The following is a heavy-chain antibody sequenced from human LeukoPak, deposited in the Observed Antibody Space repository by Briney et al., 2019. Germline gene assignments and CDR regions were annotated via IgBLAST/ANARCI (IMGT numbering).Heavy chain of an antibody. CDR3: ARGAYDYGDYALVWVGNRDGMDV. J-gene: IGHJ6*02. Sequence: ASVKVSCKASGGTFISYAISGVRQAPGQGLEWMGGIIPIFGTANYAQKFQGRVTITTDGSTSTAYMELSSMRSEDTAVYYCARGAYDYGDYALVWVGNRDGMDVWGQGTTVTVSS. V-gene: IGHV1-69*05. D-gene: IGHD4-17*01. CDR1: GGTFISYA. CDR2: IIPIFGTA.